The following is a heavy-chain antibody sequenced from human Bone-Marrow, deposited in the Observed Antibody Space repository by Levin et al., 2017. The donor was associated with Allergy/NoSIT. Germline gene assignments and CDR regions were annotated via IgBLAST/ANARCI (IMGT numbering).Heavy chain of an antibody. CDR3: GKASGAAVAVATTIDS. V-gene: IGHV3-30*18. CDR1: GFLFSSYG. Sequence: PGGSLRLSCAASGFLFSSYGMHWVRQAPGKGLEWVALISNDGTNKQYADSVKGRLTISRDNAKDTLFLQMSSLRPEDTAVYYCGKASGAAVAVATTIDSWGQGTLVTVSS. J-gene: IGHJ4*02. CDR2: ISNDGTNK. D-gene: IGHD2-15*01.